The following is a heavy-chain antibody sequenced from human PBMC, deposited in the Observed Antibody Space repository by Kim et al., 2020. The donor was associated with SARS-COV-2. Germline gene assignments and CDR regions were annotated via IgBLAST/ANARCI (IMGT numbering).Heavy chain of an antibody. Sequence: GGSLRLSCAVSGFTLSDFEMTWVRQAPGKGLEWISYISGRGTTTHYAASVKGRFTVSRDNPNNSLSLQMDRLRVEDAAVYYCARGRFYWYFDLWGRGTPVTVSS. V-gene: IGHV3-48*03. J-gene: IGHJ2*01. CDR1: GFTLSDFE. CDR2: ISGRGTTT. CDR3: ARGRFYWYFDL.